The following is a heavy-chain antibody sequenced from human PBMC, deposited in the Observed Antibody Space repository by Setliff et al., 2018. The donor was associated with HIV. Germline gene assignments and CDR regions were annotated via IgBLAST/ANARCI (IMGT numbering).Heavy chain of an antibody. CDR3: ARSGVTTRNMDV. J-gene: IGHJ6*03. CDR1: GFVFRNYN. D-gene: IGHD4-17*01. V-gene: IGHV3-21*01. CDR2: ISDGVSGT. Sequence: GGSLRLSCAASGFVFRNYNMNWVRQAPGKGLEWVSTISDGVSGTYYADSVKGRFTITRDNAKNSLYLQMNSLRAEDTAVYYCARSGVTTRNMDVWGKGTTVTVSS.